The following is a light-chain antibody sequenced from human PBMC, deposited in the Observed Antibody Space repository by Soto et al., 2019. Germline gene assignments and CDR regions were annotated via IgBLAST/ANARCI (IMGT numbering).Light chain of an antibody. CDR1: QSVSNNY. CDR3: QQYGRSGT. J-gene: IGKJ1*01. Sequence: GVKMSVGTGSVSKMERATICGSVSQSVSNNYLAWYQQNHGQAPRLLIYGASNRATGIPDRFSGSGSGTDFTLTISRLEAEDFAVYYCQQYGRSGTFGQGTKVDIK. CDR2: GAS. V-gene: IGKV3-20*01.